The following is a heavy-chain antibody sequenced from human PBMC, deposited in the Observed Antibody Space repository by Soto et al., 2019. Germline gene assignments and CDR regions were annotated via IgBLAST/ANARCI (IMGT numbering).Heavy chain of an antibody. CDR3: AKDKPGTTAFDI. CDR1: GFTFRSYA. J-gene: IGHJ3*02. CDR2: ISESGGST. V-gene: IGHV3-23*01. D-gene: IGHD1-1*01. Sequence: EAQLLESGGGLVQPGGSLRLSCAGSGFTFRSYAMSWVRQPPGKGLEWVSAISESGGSTYYADSVKGRFTISRDNSKNTLYLQMNSLRAEDTAAYYCAKDKPGTTAFDIWGRGTLVTVSS.